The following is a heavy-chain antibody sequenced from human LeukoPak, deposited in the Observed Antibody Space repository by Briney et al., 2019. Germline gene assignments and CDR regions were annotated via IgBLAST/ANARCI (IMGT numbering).Heavy chain of an antibody. CDR3: ARGLDQTENY. V-gene: IGHV3-30*04. CDR2: ISYDGNNQ. J-gene: IGHJ4*02. Sequence: GGSLRLSCAASGFTFTTYAMHWVRQAPGKGLEWVAVISYDGNNQYYADSVTGRFTISRDDSKNTLYLQMNSLRPDGTAVYYCARGLDQTENYWGQGTLVTVSS. D-gene: IGHD2-2*01. CDR1: GFTFTTYA.